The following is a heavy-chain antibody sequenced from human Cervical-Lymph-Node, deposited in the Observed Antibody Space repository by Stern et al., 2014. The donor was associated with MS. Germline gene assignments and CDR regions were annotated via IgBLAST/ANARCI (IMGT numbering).Heavy chain of an antibody. CDR1: GFTFKTFS. V-gene: IGHV3-48*01. Sequence: EVQLVESGGDLVQPGESLRLSCAASGFTFKTFSMNWVRQAPGKGLEWVSYISPTSNIIYYADSVKGRFSISRDNAENSLYLQMNSLRAEDTAVYYCARDRGLILRFTRPDYWGQGTLVTVSS. CDR3: ARDRGLILRFTRPDY. CDR2: ISPTSNII. J-gene: IGHJ4*02. D-gene: IGHD5/OR15-5a*01.